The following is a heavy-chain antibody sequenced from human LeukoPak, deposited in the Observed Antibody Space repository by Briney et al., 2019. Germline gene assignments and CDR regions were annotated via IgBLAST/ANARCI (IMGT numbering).Heavy chain of an antibody. V-gene: IGHV4-59*01. D-gene: IGHD3-16*02. CDR2: IYYSGST. CDR3: ARAGDYDYIWGSYRFDY. J-gene: IGHJ4*02. CDR1: GGSISSYY. Sequence: PSETLSLTCTVSGGSISSYYWSWIRQPPGKGLEWIGYIYYSGSTNYNPSLKSRVTISVDTSKNQFSLKLSSVTAADTAVYYCARAGDYDYIWGSYRFDYWGQGTLVTVSS.